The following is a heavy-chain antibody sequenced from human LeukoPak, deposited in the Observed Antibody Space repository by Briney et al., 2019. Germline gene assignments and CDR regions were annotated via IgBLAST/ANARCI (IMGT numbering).Heavy chain of an antibody. D-gene: IGHD2-15*01. CDR3: ARRLLGYCSGGSCYSGYFQH. J-gene: IGHJ1*01. V-gene: IGHV4-39*07. CDR2: INYSGNT. Sequence: PSETLSLTCTVSGDSIRNTNYFWAWIRQPPGKGREWIGSINYSGNTYYHPSLKSRVTISVDTSKNQFSLKLTSVTAADTAVYYCARRLLGYCSGGSCYSGYFQHWGQGTLVTVSS. CDR1: GDSIRNTNYF.